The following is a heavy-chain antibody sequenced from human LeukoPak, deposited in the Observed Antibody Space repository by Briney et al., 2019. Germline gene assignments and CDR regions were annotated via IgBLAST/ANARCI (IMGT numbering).Heavy chain of an antibody. Sequence: ASVKVSCKASGYTFTNYGITWVRQAPGQGLEWMGWISAYNGDTNYAHKLQGRVTMTTDTSTSTAYMELRSLRSDDTAVYYCARGGVGSGTNNIDNWFDPWGQGTRVTASS. J-gene: IGHJ5*02. CDR2: ISAYNGDT. CDR1: GYTFTNYG. CDR3: ARGGVGSGTNNIDNWFDP. D-gene: IGHD3-10*01. V-gene: IGHV1-18*01.